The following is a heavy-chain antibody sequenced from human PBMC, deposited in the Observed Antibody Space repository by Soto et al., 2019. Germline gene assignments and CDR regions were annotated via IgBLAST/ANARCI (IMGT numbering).Heavy chain of an antibody. D-gene: IGHD3-10*01. Sequence: EVQLVESGGGLVQPGESLRLSCAASGFIFTNHWIHWVRQAPGKGLVWVSRINSIATSTGYADSVRGRFTISRDNAKNTVYLQMNSLRVEDTAVYYCARYGSGSDYLTDYGLDVWGQGTTVTVSS. J-gene: IGHJ6*02. CDR2: INSIATST. V-gene: IGHV3-74*01. CDR1: GFIFTNHW. CDR3: ARYGSGSDYLTDYGLDV.